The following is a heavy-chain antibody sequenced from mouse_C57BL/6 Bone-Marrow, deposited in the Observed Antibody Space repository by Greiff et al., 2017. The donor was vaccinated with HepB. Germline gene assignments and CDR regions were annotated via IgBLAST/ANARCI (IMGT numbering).Heavy chain of an antibody. CDR2: ISSGGSYT. CDR1: GFTFSSYG. V-gene: IGHV5-6*01. D-gene: IGHD4-1*01. J-gene: IGHJ2*01. Sequence: EVQLVESGGDLVKPGGSLKLSCAASGFTFSSYGMSWVRQTPDKRLEWVATISSGGSYTYYPDSVKGRFTISRDNAKNTLYLQMSSLKSEDTAMYYCARRNWVDYWGQGTPLTVSS. CDR3: ARRNWVDY.